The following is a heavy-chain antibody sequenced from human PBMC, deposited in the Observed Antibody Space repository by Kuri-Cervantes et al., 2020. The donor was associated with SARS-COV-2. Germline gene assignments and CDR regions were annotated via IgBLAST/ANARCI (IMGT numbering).Heavy chain of an antibody. Sequence: GSLRLSCAVYGGSFSGYYWSWIRQPPGKGLEWIGEINHSGSTNYNPSLKSRVTISVDTSKNQFSLKLSSVTAADTAVYYCARTVTTISYYYYGMDVWGQGTTVTVSS. V-gene: IGHV4-34*01. CDR1: GGSFSGYY. D-gene: IGHD4-11*01. J-gene: IGHJ6*02. CDR3: ARTVTTISYYYYGMDV. CDR2: INHSGST.